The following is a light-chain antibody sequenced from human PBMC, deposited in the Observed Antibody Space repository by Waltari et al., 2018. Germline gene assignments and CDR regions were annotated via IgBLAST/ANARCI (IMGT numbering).Light chain of an antibody. CDR1: QSIRNW. CDR2: KAS. J-gene: IGKJ1*01. Sequence: DIQMTQSPSTPSSSFGERATITCRASQSIRNWLAWYQQKPGKAPKLLIYKASSLESGVPSRFSGSGSGTEFTLTISSLQPDDFATYYCQQYDSFSPWTFGQGTKVDIK. V-gene: IGKV1-5*03. CDR3: QQYDSFSPWT.